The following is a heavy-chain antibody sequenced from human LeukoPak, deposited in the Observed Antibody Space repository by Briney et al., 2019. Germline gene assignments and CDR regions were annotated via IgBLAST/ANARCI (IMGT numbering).Heavy chain of an antibody. CDR3: ATYWSTGTSDS. V-gene: IGHV4-34*01. D-gene: IGHD1-7*01. CDR2: ITHTGST. Sequence: SETLSLTCAVYGGSFSGYYWTWLRHTPEKGLEWIGEITHTGSTNYTPSLKSRVTLSVDTSKNQFSLNLNSVSAADTAVYYCATYWSTGTSDSWGQGTLVTVSS. J-gene: IGHJ4*02. CDR1: GGSFSGYY.